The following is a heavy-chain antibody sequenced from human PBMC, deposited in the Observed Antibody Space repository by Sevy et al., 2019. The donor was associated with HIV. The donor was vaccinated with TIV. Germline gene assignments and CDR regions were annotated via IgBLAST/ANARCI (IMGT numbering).Heavy chain of an antibody. CDR2: IKQEESEK. Sequence: GGSLRLSCAASGFTFSDYWMGWFRQAPRKGLEWVANIKQEESEKYYVDSVKGRFTISRDNAQNSLFLQMNSLRADDTGVYYCARGGRVRPEDHWGQGTLVTVSS. V-gene: IGHV3-7*01. J-gene: IGHJ4*02. CDR3: ARGGRVRPEDH. CDR1: GFTFSDYW.